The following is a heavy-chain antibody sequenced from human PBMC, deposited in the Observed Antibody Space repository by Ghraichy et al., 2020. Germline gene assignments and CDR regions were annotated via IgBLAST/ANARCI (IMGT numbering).Heavy chain of an antibody. D-gene: IGHD5-18*01. CDR3: ARHSRGAIRGYSYDPHAPTPGSPPPFDI. J-gene: IGHJ3*02. CDR2: IYYSGST. CDR1: GGSISSSSYY. Sequence: SETLSLTCTVSGGSISSSSYYWGWIRQPPGKGLEWIGSIYYSGSTYYNPSLKSRVTISVDTSKNQFSLKLSSVTAADTAVYYCARHSRGAIRGYSYDPHAPTPGSPPPFDIWGQGTMVTVSS. V-gene: IGHV4-39*01.